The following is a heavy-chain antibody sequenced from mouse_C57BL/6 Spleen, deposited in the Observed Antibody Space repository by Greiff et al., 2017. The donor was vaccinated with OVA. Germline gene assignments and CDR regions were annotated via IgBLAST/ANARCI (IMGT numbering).Heavy chain of an antibody. Sequence: EVHLVESGGGLVQPGGSLKLSCAASGFTFSDYGMAWVRQAPRKGPEWVAFISNLAYSIYYADTVTGRFTISRENAKNTLYLEMSSLRSEDTAMYYCARQGDGNLYYYAMDYWGQGTSVTVSS. D-gene: IGHD2-1*01. J-gene: IGHJ4*01. CDR1: GFTFSDYG. CDR2: ISNLAYSI. CDR3: ARQGDGNLYYYAMDY. V-gene: IGHV5-15*01.